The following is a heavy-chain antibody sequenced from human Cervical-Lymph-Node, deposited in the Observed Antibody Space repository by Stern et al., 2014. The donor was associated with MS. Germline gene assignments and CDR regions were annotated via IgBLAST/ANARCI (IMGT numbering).Heavy chain of an antibody. CDR1: GYTFTGYY. J-gene: IGHJ1*01. CDR3: ARGAGIAAAGPDAEYFQH. D-gene: IGHD6-13*01. Sequence: VQLLESGAEVKKPGASVKVSCKASGYTFTGYYMHWVRQAPGQGLEWMGWINPNSGGTNYAQKFQGWVTMTRDTSISTAYMELSRLRSDDTAVYYCARGAGIAAAGPDAEYFQHWGQGTLVTVSS. CDR2: INPNSGGT. V-gene: IGHV1-2*04.